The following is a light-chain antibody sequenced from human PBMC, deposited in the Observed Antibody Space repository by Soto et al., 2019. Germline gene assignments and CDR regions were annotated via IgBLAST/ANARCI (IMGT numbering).Light chain of an antibody. CDR1: QSVSSSY. Sequence: EIVLTQSPGTLSLSPGERATLSCRASQSVSSSYLAWYQQKPGQAPRQLIYGASSRATGIPDRFSGSGSGTAFTLTITRLEPEDFAVYYCQHYRTSFGGGTMVEIK. CDR2: GAS. J-gene: IGKJ4*01. V-gene: IGKV3-20*01. CDR3: QHYRTS.